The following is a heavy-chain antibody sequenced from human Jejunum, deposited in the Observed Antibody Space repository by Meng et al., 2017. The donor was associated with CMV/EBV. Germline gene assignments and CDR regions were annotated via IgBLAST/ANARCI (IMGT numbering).Heavy chain of an antibody. Sequence: KVSCKASGYSFTGHYINWVRQTPRQGIEWMGWINPNTGAANYAQKFQGRVTVTRDTSINTAYMELTSLRLDDTAVYYCSRDMSMGAWGQGTLVTVSS. CDR2: INPNTGAA. J-gene: IGHJ4*02. V-gene: IGHV1-2*02. CDR3: SRDMSMGA. D-gene: IGHD2/OR15-2a*01. CDR1: GYSFTGHY.